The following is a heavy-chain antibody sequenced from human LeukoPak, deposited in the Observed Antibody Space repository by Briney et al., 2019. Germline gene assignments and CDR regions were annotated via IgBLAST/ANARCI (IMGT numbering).Heavy chain of an antibody. CDR2: VYYTGAS. V-gene: IGHV4-39*07. CDR1: GGSISSSSYY. Sequence: SETLSLTCTVSGGSISSSSYYWGWIRQPPGKGLEWIGSVYYTGASYYNPSLKSRVTISIDASKNHFSLNLTSVTAADTAVYYCARGAPPQNWGQGALVTVSS. J-gene: IGHJ4*02. CDR3: ARGAPPQN.